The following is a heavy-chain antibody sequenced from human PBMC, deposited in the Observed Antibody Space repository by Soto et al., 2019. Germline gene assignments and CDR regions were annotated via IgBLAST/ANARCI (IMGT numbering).Heavy chain of an antibody. V-gene: IGHV4-61*03. CDR2: IYYTGST. Sequence: SETLALTCAVSGGAVSSGTYYWSWIRQAPGNGLEWVGHIYYTGSTNYNPSLNNRVTISVDTSKNHFSLQLTSVTAADTAVYYCARGAGFSYASTWFDIWGQGTLVTVSS. CDR1: GGAVSSGTYY. D-gene: IGHD5-18*01. CDR3: ARGAGFSYASTWFDI. J-gene: IGHJ5*02.